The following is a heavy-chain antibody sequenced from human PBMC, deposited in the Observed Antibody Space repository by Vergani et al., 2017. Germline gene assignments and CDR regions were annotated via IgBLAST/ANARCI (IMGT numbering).Heavy chain of an antibody. V-gene: IGHV1-18*01. J-gene: IGHJ4*02. Sequence: QVQLVQSGAEVKKPGASVKVSCKASGYTFRNYRITWVRQASGQGLEWLGWISPYNGNTNYAQKLQGRVTMTTDTSTSTAYMELRSLRSDDTAVYYCARLPTYYDILTGYYTLDYWGQGTLVTVSS. D-gene: IGHD3-9*01. CDR1: GYTFRNYR. CDR2: ISPYNGNT. CDR3: ARLPTYYDILTGYYTLDY.